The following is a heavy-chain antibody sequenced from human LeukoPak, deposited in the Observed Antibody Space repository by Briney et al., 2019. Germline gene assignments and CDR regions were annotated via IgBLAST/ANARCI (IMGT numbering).Heavy chain of an antibody. Sequence: SVNVSCKASGGTFSSYAISWVRQAPGQGLEWMGGIIPIFGTANYAQKFQGRVTITADESTSTAYMELSSLRSEDTAVYYCAKPAATIFGVVTYYYYGMDVWGQGTTVTVSS. CDR3: AKPAATIFGVVTYYYYGMDV. CDR1: GGTFSSYA. CDR2: IIPIFGTA. J-gene: IGHJ6*02. D-gene: IGHD3-3*01. V-gene: IGHV1-69*13.